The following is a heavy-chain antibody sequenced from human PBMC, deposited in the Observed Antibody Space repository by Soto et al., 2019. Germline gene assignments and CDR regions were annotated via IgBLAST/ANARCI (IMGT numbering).Heavy chain of an antibody. J-gene: IGHJ4*02. CDR2: ISAYNGNT. Sequence: RASVKVSCKASGYTFTSYGTSWVRQAPGQGLEWMGWISAYNGNTNYAQKPQGRVTMTTDTSTSTAYMELRSLRSDDTAVYCCARDRRITMIVVDSFDYWGQGTLVTVSS. D-gene: IGHD3-22*01. CDR1: GYTFTSYG. V-gene: IGHV1-18*04. CDR3: ARDRRITMIVVDSFDY.